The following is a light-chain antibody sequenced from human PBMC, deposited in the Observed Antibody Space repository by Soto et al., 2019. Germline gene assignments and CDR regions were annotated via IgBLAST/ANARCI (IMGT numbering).Light chain of an antibody. V-gene: IGLV4-69*01. J-gene: IGLJ3*02. CDR3: QTWGTGPWV. CDR1: SGHSSYA. CDR2: VNSDGSH. Sequence: LVLTQSPSASASLGASVKVTCTLSSGHSSYAIAWHQQQLEKGPRYLMKVNSDGSHSKGDGIPDRFSGSSSGAERYLTISSLQSEDEADYYCQTWGTGPWVFGGGTKLTVL.